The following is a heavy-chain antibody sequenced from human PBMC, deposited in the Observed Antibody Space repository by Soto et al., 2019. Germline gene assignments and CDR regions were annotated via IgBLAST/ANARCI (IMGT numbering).Heavy chain of an antibody. J-gene: IGHJ4*02. CDR2: IIRNGIHT. V-gene: IGHV3-74*01. CDR1: GMRFSNLR. D-gene: IGHD1-26*01. Sequence: GGPLRLSCAAPGMRFSNLRTHWVRQAPGKVLVWVSLIIRNGIHTDYADAVKGRFTISRDNAKSTLYLQMNSLRVEYTAVYYCTTLGGELPHRDYWGQGTLVTVSS. CDR3: TTLGGELPHRDY.